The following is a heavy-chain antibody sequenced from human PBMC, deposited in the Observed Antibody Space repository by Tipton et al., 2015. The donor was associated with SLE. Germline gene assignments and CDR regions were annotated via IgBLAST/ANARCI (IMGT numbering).Heavy chain of an antibody. Sequence: TLSLTCAVYGGSFGDDYWSWIRQPPGKGLEWIGSMIHSGDTLYNPSLKSRVSISVDTSNNQISLKVTSVTAADTAVYYCARDVGHMDVWGKGTTVTVSS. J-gene: IGHJ6*03. CDR3: ARDVGHMDV. D-gene: IGHD1-26*01. CDR2: MIHSGDT. CDR1: GGSFGDDY. V-gene: IGHV4-34*12.